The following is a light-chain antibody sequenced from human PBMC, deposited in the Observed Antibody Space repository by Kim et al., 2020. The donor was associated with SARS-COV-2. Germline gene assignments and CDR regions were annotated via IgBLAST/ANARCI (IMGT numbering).Light chain of an antibody. CDR1: QSVSSSY. V-gene: IGKV3D-7*01. CDR2: GAS. J-gene: IGKJ1*01. CDR3: QQDYNLWT. Sequence: PGERVTLCCRASQSVSSSYLTWYQQKPGQAPRLLIYGASTSATSIPARFSGSGSGTDFTLTNSSLQPEDFAVYYCQQDYNLWTFGQGTKVDIK.